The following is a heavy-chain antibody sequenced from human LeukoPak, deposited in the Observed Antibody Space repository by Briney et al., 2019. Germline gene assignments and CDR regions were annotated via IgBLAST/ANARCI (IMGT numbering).Heavy chain of an antibody. CDR2: IYSGGST. CDR1: GFTVSSNY. J-gene: IGHJ3*02. D-gene: IGHD6-25*01. V-gene: IGHV3-53*01. Sequence: GGSLRLSCAASGFTVSSNYMSWVRQAPGKGLEWVSVIYSGGSTYYADSVKGRFTISRDNSKNTLYLQMNSLRAEDTAVYYCARVRGSSGGAFDIWGQGTMVTVSS. CDR3: ARVRGSSGGAFDI.